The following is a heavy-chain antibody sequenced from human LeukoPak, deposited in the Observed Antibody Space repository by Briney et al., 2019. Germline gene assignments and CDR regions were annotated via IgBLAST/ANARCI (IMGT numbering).Heavy chain of an antibody. J-gene: IGHJ5*02. CDR2: IYYSGST. V-gene: IGHV4-59*01. CDR1: GGSISSYY. D-gene: IGHD4-17*01. CDR3: ARVRATVTTPYNWFDP. Sequence: SETLSLTCTVSGGSISSYYCSWIRQPPGKGLEWIGYIYYSGSTNYNPSLKSRVTISVDTSKNQFSLKLSSVTAADTAVYYCARVRATVTTPYNWFDPWGQGTLVTVSS.